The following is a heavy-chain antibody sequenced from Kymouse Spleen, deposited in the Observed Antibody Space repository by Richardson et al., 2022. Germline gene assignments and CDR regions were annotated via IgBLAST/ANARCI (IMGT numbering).Heavy chain of an antibody. J-gene: IGHJ4*02. CDR1: GFTFDDYA. CDR2: ISWNSGSI. CDR3: AKDRGTGTSGIAAAGHFDY. D-gene: IGHD6-13*01. V-gene: IGHV3-9*01. Sequence: EVQLVESGGGLVQPGRSLRLSCAASGFTFDDYAMHWVRQAPGKGLEWVSGISWNSGSIGYADSVKGRFTISRDNAKNSLYLQMNSLRAEDTALYYCAKDRGTGTSGIAAAGHFDYWGQGTLVTVSS.